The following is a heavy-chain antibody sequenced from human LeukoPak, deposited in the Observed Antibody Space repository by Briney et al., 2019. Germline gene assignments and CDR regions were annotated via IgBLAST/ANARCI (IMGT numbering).Heavy chain of an antibody. Sequence: PGGSLRLSGAASGLKFSGFGMTWFGQPPGKGLKWVAVISYDGSNKYYADSVKGRFTIAGDNSKNILYLQMNSLRADDTAVYYCAKDMHYDSSGYYGLQFDSWGQGTLVTVSS. D-gene: IGHD3-22*01. J-gene: IGHJ4*02. CDR2: ISYDGSNK. V-gene: IGHV3-30*18. CDR1: GLKFSGFG. CDR3: AKDMHYDSSGYYGLQFDS.